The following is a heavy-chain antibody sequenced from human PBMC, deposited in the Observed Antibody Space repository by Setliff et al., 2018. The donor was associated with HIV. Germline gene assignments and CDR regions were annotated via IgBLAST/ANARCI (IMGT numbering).Heavy chain of an antibody. CDR2: INPSGGST. CDR1: GYTFTSYC. D-gene: IGHD2-15*01. CDR3: ALPYCSGGNCWSSASLPPAGWFDP. Sequence: ASVKVSCKASGYTFTSYCMHWVRQAPGQGLEWMGIINPSGGSTSYAQKFQGRVTMTRDTSTSTVYMELSSLRSEDTAVYYCALPYCSGGNCWSSASLPPAGWFDPWGQGTLVTVSS. V-gene: IGHV1-46*01. J-gene: IGHJ5*02.